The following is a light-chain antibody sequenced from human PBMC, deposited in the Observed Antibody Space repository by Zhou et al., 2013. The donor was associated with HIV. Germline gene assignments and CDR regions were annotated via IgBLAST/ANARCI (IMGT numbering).Light chain of an antibody. CDR1: QSISSY. CDR2: GAS. CDR3: QQSYSIPST. V-gene: IGKV1-39*01. Sequence: DIQMTQSPSSLSASVGDRVTITCRASQSISSYLNWYQRTPGKAPKLLIYGASSLQSGVPSRFSASGSGTDFTLTITSLQPEDFATYYCQQSYSIPSTFGQGTKLEIK. J-gene: IGKJ2*02.